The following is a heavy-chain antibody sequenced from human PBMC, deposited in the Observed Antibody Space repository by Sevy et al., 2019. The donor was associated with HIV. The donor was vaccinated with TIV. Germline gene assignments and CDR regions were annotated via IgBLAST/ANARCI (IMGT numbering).Heavy chain of an antibody. D-gene: IGHD2-15*01. J-gene: IGHJ5*02. CDR3: ARLECSGEDNCYNH. CDR1: GASIRSYS. Sequence: SETLSLTSNVSGASIRSYSWTWIRQPPGKGLEWIGNIFYRGTTDYNPSLKSRVTISVDTSQNQVSLWVNSVTASDTAVYFCARLECSGEDNCYNHWGQGTPVTVSS. CDR2: IFYRGTT. V-gene: IGHV4-59*01.